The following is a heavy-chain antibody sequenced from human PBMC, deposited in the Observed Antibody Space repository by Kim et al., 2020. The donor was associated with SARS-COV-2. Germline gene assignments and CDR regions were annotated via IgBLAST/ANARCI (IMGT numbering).Heavy chain of an antibody. J-gene: IGHJ2*01. CDR2: IGVGGDT. D-gene: IGHD6-19*01. CDR3: AREGILGSSGWYDWFFDL. Sequence: GGSLRLSCAASGSTFSSFDMHWVRQGAGKGLEWVSAIGVGGDTYYQDSVKGRFTISRENAKNSLYLQMNSLTAGDTAVYYCAREGILGSSGWYDWFFDLWGRGTLVTVSS. V-gene: IGHV3-13*04. CDR1: GSTFSSFD.